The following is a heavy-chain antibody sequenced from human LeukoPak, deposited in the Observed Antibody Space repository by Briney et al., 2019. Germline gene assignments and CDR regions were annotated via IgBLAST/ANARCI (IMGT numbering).Heavy chain of an antibody. J-gene: IGHJ4*02. V-gene: IGHV3-33*01. Sequence: PGRSLRLSCAASGFTFSSYGMHWVRQAPGKGLEWVAVIWYDGSNKYYADSVKGRFTISRDNSENTLYLQMNSLRAEDTAVYYCARDKYSSARPNDYWGQGTLVTVSS. CDR3: ARDKYSSARPNDY. CDR1: GFTFSSYG. D-gene: IGHD6-25*01. CDR2: IWYDGSNK.